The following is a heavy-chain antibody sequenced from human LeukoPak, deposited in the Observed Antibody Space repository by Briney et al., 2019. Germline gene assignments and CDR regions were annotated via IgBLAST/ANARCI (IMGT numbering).Heavy chain of an antibody. CDR3: ARYVVVTAKYYFDY. CDR2: INYSGTT. J-gene: IGHJ4*02. Sequence: SETLSLTCTVSGGSVSSTTYYWSWIRQPPGKGREWIARINYSGTTYYNAPLKSRVTISVDTSKNQFSLKLSSVTAADTAVYYCARYVVVTAKYYFDYWGQGTLVTVSS. D-gene: IGHD2-21*02. CDR1: GGSVSSTTYY. V-gene: IGHV4-39*01.